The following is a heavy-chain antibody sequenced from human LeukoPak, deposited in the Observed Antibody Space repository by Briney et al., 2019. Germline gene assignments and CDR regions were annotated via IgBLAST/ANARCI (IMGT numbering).Heavy chain of an antibody. CDR2: INPNSGGT. CDR1: GYTFTGYY. V-gene: IGHV1-2*02. J-gene: IGHJ4*02. D-gene: IGHD5-18*01. CDR3: ARGVDTAMVEFDY. Sequence: ASVKVSCKASGYTFTGYYMHWVRQAPGQGLEWMGWINPNSGGTNYAQKFQGRVTTTRDTSISTAYMELSRLRSDDTAVYYCARGVDTAMVEFDYWGQGTLVTVSS.